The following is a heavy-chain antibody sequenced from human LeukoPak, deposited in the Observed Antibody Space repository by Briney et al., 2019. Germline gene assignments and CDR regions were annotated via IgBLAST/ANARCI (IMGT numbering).Heavy chain of an antibody. CDR3: ARAYQRLGELSLPDY. J-gene: IGHJ4*02. D-gene: IGHD3-16*02. CDR2: INPNTGNP. Sequence: ASVKVSCKAPGYTFTNYAMNWVRQAPGQGLEWMGWINPNTGNPTYAQGFTGRFVFSLDTSVSTTYLQISSLKAEDTALYYCARAYQRLGELSLPDYWGQGTLVTVSS. CDR1: GYTFTNYA. V-gene: IGHV7-4-1*02.